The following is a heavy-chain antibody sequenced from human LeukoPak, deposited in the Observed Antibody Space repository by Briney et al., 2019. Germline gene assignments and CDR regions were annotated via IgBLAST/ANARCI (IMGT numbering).Heavy chain of an antibody. Sequence: KASETLSLTCAVSGGSISSSNWWSWVRQPPGKGLEWIGEIYHSGSTNYNPSLKSRVTISVDKSKNQFSLKLSSVTAADTAVYYCARHLEQIAAADLWGRGTLVTVSS. J-gene: IGHJ2*01. CDR1: GGSISSSNW. CDR2: IYHSGST. CDR3: ARHLEQIAAADL. V-gene: IGHV4-4*02. D-gene: IGHD6-13*01.